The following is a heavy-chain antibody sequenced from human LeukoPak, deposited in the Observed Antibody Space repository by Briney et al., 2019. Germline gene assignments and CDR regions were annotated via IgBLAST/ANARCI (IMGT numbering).Heavy chain of an antibody. D-gene: IGHD1-26*01. CDR1: GYTFTSYY. V-gene: IGHV1-46*01. J-gene: IGHJ4*02. CDR2: VNPSGGNT. CDR3: ARDTGTYYEGFDC. Sequence: ASVKVSCKASGYTFTSYYMHWVRQAPGQGLEWMGIVNPSGGNTDYAQKFQGRITMTRDTSTSTVYMELSSLRSEDTAVYYCARDTGTYYEGFDCWGQGTLVTVSS.